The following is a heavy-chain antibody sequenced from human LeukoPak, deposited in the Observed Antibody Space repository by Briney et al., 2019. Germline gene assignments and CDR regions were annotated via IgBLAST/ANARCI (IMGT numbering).Heavy chain of an antibody. J-gene: IGHJ4*02. CDR1: GGSVSSSSSY. D-gene: IGHD5-18*01. CDR2: IYYSEST. CDR3: ARLKIQPYYFHY. Sequence: PSETLSLTCTVSGGSVSSSSSYWGWIRQPPGKGLEWIGNIYYSESTYYNPSLKSRVTISLDTSKNQFSLKLTSVTAADTAVYYCARLKIQPYYFHYWGQGTLVTVSS. V-gene: IGHV4-39*01.